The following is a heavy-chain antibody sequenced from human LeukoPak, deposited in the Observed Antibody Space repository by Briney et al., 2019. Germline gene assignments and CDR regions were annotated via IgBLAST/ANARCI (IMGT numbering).Heavy chain of an antibody. Sequence: GASVKVSCKASGNTFTGYYMHWVRQAPGQGLEWMGWINPNSGGTNYAQKFQGRVTMTRDTSISTAYMELSRLGSDDTAVYYCARDSDGSGSYLVDYWGQGTLVTVSS. J-gene: IGHJ4*02. CDR3: ARDSDGSGSYLVDY. D-gene: IGHD3-10*01. CDR2: INPNSGGT. V-gene: IGHV1-2*02. CDR1: GNTFTGYY.